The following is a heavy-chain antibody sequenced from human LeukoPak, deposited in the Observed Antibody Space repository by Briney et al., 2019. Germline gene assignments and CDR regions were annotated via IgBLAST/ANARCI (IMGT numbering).Heavy chain of an antibody. CDR1: GGSISSYY. V-gene: IGHV4-59*12. D-gene: IGHD6-13*01. CDR2: IYYSGST. CDR3: ASGDRQQLVLSY. Sequence: SETLSLTCTVSGGSISSYYWSWIRQPPGKGLEWIGYIYYSGSTNYNPSLKSRVTISVDTSKNQFSLKLSSVTAADTAVYYCASGDRQQLVLSYWGQGTLVTVSS. J-gene: IGHJ4*02.